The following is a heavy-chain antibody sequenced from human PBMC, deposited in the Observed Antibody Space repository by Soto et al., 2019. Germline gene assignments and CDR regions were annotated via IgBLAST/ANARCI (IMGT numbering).Heavy chain of an antibody. J-gene: IGHJ4*02. CDR3: AKDRGYDFWSGYYNFDS. Sequence: GGSLRLSCAASGFTFSSYAMSWVRQAPGKGLEWVSAISGSGGSTYYADSVKGRFTISRDNSKNTLYLQMNSLRAEDTAVYYCAKDRGYDFWSGYYNFDSWGQGTLVT. CDR2: ISGSGGST. CDR1: GFTFSSYA. D-gene: IGHD3-3*01. V-gene: IGHV3-23*01.